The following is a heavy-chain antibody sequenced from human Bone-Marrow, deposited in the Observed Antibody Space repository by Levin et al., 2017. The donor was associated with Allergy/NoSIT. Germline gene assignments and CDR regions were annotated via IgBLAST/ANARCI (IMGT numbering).Heavy chain of an antibody. CDR2: IIPISGTA. V-gene: IGHV1-69*01. CDR1: GDTFSNYV. CDR3: ARGGDYRGSGSFRENDS. Sequence: GGSLRLSCKTSGDTFSNYVITWVRQAPGQGLEWMGGIIPISGTARYAQKFQGRVTITADESTYTAYMHLSSLRSEDTAVYYGARGGDYRGSGSFRENDSWGQGALVTVSS. D-gene: IGHD3-10*01. J-gene: IGHJ4*02.